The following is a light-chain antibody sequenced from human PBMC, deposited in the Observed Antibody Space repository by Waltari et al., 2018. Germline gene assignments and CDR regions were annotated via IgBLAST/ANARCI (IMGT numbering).Light chain of an antibody. CDR3: ASYTADSTYV. CDR2: DVI. J-gene: IGLJ1*01. CDR1: RSDVGGYDF. V-gene: IGLV2-14*03. Sequence: TQPASVSGSPGQSITLSCTGTRSDVGGYDFVSWYRQHPGKAPKVIIFDVIQRPSGISDRFSGSKSGNTASLTISGLQADDEADYYFASYTADSTYVFGSGTTVTV.